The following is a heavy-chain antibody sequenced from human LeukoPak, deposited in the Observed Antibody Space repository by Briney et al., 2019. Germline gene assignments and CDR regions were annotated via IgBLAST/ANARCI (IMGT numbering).Heavy chain of an antibody. J-gene: IGHJ2*01. Sequence: ASVKVSCKASGYTFTSYGISWVRQAPGQGLEWMGWISAYNGNTNYAQKLQGRVTMTTDTSTSTAYMELRSLRSDDTAVYYCARDRGLWGSSWYFDLWGRGTLVTVSS. CDR2: ISAYNGNT. V-gene: IGHV1-18*01. D-gene: IGHD3-16*01. CDR1: GYTFTSYG. CDR3: ARDRGLWGSSWYFDL.